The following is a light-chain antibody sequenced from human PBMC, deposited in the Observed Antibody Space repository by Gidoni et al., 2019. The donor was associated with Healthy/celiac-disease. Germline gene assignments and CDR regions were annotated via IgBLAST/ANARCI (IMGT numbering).Light chain of an antibody. CDR1: SSDVGGYNY. J-gene: IGLJ2*01. CDR3: SSYTSSSVV. V-gene: IGLV2-14*01. Sequence: QSALTQPASVSGSPGQSITISCTGTSSDVGGYNYVSWYQQHPGKAPKLMIYKVSNRPSGVSNRFSGSKSGNTASLTISGLQAEDEADYYCSSYTSSSVVFGGGTKLTVL. CDR2: KVS.